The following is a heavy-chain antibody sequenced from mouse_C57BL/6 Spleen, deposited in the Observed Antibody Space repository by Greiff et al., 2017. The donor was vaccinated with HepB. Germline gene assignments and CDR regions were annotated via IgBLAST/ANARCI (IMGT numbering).Heavy chain of an antibody. CDR2: IHPNSGST. V-gene: IGHV1-64*01. D-gene: IGHD2-10*02. CDR3: ARGGYGNYEYWYFDV. CDR1: GYTFTSYW. Sequence: QVQLKQPGAELVKPGASVKLSCKASGYTFTSYWMHWVKQRPGQGLEWIGMIHPNSGSTNYNEKFKSKATLTVDKSSSTAYMQLSSLTSEDSAVYYCARGGYGNYEYWYFDVWGTGTTVTVSS. J-gene: IGHJ1*03.